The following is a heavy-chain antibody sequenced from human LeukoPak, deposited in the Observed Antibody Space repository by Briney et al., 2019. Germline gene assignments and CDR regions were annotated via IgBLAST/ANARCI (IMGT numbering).Heavy chain of an antibody. D-gene: IGHD1-1*01. CDR3: ARFGSSTWYKGAFDI. J-gene: IGHJ3*02. Sequence: SETLSLTCTVSGVSITSYSHNYDWIRQPPGKGLEWIGGFHFSGAINYNPSLKSRVTISVDTSKNQFSLNLTSVTAADTAVYYCARFGSSTWYKGAFDIWGQGTMVTVAS. CDR2: FHFSGAI. CDR1: GVSITSYSHN. V-gene: IGHV4-39*07.